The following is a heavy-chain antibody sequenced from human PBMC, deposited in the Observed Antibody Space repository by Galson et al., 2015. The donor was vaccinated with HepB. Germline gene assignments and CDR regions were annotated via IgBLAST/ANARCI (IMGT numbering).Heavy chain of an antibody. D-gene: IGHD1-14*01. CDR3: ARGGTTFFASYYYYYMDV. Sequence: SVKVSCKASGYTFTSYAINWVRQATGQGPEWMGWMNPNSGNTGYAQKFQGRVTMTRNTSMSTAYMELSSLRSEDTAVYYCARGGTTFFASYYYYYMDVWGKGTTVTVSS. J-gene: IGHJ6*03. V-gene: IGHV1-8*01. CDR1: GYTFTSYA. CDR2: MNPNSGNT.